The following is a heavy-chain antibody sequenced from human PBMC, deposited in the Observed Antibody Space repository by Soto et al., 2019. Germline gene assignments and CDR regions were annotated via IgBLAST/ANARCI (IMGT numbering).Heavy chain of an antibody. Sequence: EVQLLESGGGLVQPGGSLRLSCAASGFTFSSYAMSWVRQAPGKGLEWVSAISGSGGSTYYADSVKGRFTISRDNSKNTLYLQINSLRAEDTAVYYCAKVVVGASRGWYFDLWGRGTLVTVSS. V-gene: IGHV3-23*01. CDR3: AKVVVGASRGWYFDL. CDR2: ISGSGGST. J-gene: IGHJ2*01. CDR1: GFTFSSYA. D-gene: IGHD1-26*01.